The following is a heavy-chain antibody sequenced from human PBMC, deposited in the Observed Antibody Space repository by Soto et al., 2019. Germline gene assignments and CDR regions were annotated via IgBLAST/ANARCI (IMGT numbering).Heavy chain of an antibody. J-gene: IGHJ6*02. CDR1: GGSVSSGSYY. CDR3: ARDRNYYGMDV. Sequence: PSETLSLTCTVSGGSVSSGSYYWGWIRQPPGKGLEWIEYIYYSGSTNSDPSLKSRDTISVDTTKNQSALKLSSVTAADTAVYYCARDRNYYGMDVWGQGTTVTVSS. V-gene: IGHV4-61*01. CDR2: IYYSGST.